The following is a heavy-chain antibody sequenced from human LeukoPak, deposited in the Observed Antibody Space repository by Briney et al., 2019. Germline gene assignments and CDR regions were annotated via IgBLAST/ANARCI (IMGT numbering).Heavy chain of an antibody. D-gene: IGHD1-26*01. CDR1: GFTFSSYA. CDR2: ISYDGSNK. CDR3: AREWELSYYFDY. J-gene: IGHJ4*02. Sequence: GRSLRLSCAAFGFTFSSYAMHWVRQAPGKGLEWVADISYDGSNKYYADSVKGRFTISRDNSKNTLYLQMNSLRAEDTAVYYCAREWELSYYFDYWGQGTLVTVSS. V-gene: IGHV3-30-3*01.